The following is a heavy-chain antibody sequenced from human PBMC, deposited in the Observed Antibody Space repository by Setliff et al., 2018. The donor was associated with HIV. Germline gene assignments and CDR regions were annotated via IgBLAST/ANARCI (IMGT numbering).Heavy chain of an antibody. CDR2: IHYSGST. J-gene: IGHJ4*02. CDR1: GGFIKNSNYY. Sequence: SETLSLTCTVYGGFIKNSNYYWGWIRQPPGKGLEWIGNIHYSGSTYYNPSLKSRVTISVDTSKNQFSLKLSSVTAADTAMYFCVRRVSHGSQPSYFDYWGQGTLVTVSS. CDR3: VRRVSHGSQPSYFDY. V-gene: IGHV4-39*01. D-gene: IGHD3-10*01.